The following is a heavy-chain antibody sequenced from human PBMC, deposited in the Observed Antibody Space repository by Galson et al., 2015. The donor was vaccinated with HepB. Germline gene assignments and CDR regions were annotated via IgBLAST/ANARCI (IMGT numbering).Heavy chain of an antibody. V-gene: IGHV3-15*01. CDR3: TTTDREYDFWSGYYTKEY. D-gene: IGHD3-3*01. Sequence: SLRLSCAASGFTFSNAWMSWVRQAPGKGLEWVGRIKSKTDGGTTDYAAPVKGRFTISRDDSKNTLYLQMNSLKTEDTAVYYCTTTDREYDFWSGYYTKEYWGQGTLVTVSS. CDR2: IKSKTDGGTT. CDR1: GFTFSNAW. J-gene: IGHJ4*02.